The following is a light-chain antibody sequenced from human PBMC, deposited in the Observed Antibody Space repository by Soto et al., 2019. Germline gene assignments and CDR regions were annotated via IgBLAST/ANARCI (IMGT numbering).Light chain of an antibody. CDR2: AAS. CDR1: QSVGTY. J-gene: IGKJ1*01. Sequence: AILMTQSPSSYSASTGDRVTITCRASQSVGTYLAWYQQKLGQAPKLLLYAASILQCGVPSMFRGSGSGTDFTLTYGSLEPEDFATYYCLPYVSYPPTFDQGTRVEVK. V-gene: IGKV1-8*01. CDR3: LPYVSYPPT.